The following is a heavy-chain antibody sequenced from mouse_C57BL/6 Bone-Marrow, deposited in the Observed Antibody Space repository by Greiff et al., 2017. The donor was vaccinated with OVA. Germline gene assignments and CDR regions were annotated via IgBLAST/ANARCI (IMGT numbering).Heavy chain of an antibody. V-gene: IGHV5-4*01. J-gene: IGHJ1*03. D-gene: IGHD1-1*01. CDR3: AREGYYYGYWYFDV. CDR1: GFTFSSYA. CDR2: ISDGGSYT. Sequence: EVMLVESGGGLVKPGGSLKLSCAASGFTFSSYAMSWVRQTPEKRLEWVATISDGGSYTYYPDNVKGRFTISRDNAKNNLYLQMSHLKSEDTAMYYCAREGYYYGYWYFDVWGTGTTVTVSS.